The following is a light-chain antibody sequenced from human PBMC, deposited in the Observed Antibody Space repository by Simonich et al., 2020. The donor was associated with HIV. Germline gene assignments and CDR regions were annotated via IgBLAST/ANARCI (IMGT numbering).Light chain of an antibody. CDR2: DAS. Sequence: AIQLTQSPSSLSASVGDRVTITCRASQGISSALAWYQQKPGKAPKLLIYDASSLESGVPSRFSGSGSWTDFTLTISSLQPEDFATYYCQQFNNYPTFGQGTRLEIK. CDR1: QGISSA. J-gene: IGKJ5*01. V-gene: IGKV1D-13*01. CDR3: QQFNNYPT.